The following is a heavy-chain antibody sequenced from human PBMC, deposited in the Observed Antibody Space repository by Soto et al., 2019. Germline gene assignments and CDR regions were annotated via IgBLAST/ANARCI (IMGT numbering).Heavy chain of an antibody. CDR1: GFTFSSYW. CDR2: IKQDGSEK. CDR3: ARMGYYYYYYMDV. Sequence: GGSLRLSCAASGFTFSSYWMSWVRQAPGKGLEWVANIKQDGSEKYYVDSVKGRFTISRDNAKNSLYLQMNSLRAEDTAVYYCARMGYYYYYYMDVWGKGTTVTVSS. V-gene: IGHV3-7*01. J-gene: IGHJ6*03. D-gene: IGHD6-13*01.